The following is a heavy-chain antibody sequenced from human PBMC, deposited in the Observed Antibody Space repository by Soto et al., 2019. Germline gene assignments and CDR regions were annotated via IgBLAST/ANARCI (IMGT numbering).Heavy chain of an antibody. CDR3: ARSDYGDSPADY. Sequence: ESGGGLVKPGGSLRLSCAASGFTFSSYSMNWVRQAPGKGLEWVSSISSSSNYIYYADSVKGRFTISRDNAKNSLFLQMNSLRAEDTAVYYCARSDYGDSPADYWGQGTLVTVSS. J-gene: IGHJ4*02. CDR2: ISSSSNYI. CDR1: GFTFSSYS. V-gene: IGHV3-21*01. D-gene: IGHD4-17*01.